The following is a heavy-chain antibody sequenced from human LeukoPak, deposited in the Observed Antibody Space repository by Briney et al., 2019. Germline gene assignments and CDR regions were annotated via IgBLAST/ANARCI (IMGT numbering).Heavy chain of an antibody. CDR1: GYSFTSYW. CDR2: IYPGDSDT. CDR3: ARLPRPYDSSGYYYVGWFDP. J-gene: IGHJ5*02. V-gene: IGHV5-51*01. D-gene: IGHD3-22*01. Sequence: GESLKISCKGSGYSFTSYWIGWVRQMPGKGLEWMGIIYPGDSDTRYSPSFKGQVTISADKSISTAYLQWSSLKASDTAMYYCARLPRPYDSSGYYYVGWFDPWGQGTLVTVSS.